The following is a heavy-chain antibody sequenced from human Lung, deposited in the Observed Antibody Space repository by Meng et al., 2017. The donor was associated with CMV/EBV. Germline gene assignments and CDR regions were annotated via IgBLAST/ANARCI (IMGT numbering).Heavy chain of an antibody. V-gene: IGHV4-59*01. J-gene: IGHJ4*02. Sequence: SETLSLXCNISGDSMANFYWTWIRQPPGKGLEWVGSVFHTGDTKYNSTLKGRLTLSVDMSRSQVSLRLVSLNTADAATYYCSRGRSCVDGVCYDDHHYFGPWGQGXLVTVSS. CDR2: VFHTGDT. CDR1: GDSMANFY. CDR3: SRGRSCVDGVCYDDHHYFGP. D-gene: IGHD2-21*02.